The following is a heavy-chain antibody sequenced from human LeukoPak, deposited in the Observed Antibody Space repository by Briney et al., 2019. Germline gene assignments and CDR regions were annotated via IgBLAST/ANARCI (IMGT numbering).Heavy chain of an antibody. V-gene: IGHV3-7*03. CDR1: GFTFSSYW. J-gene: IGHJ4*02. D-gene: IGHD5-18*01. Sequence: GGSLRLSCAASGFTFSSYWMSWVRQAPGKGLEWVANIKQDGSEKYYVDSVKGRFTISRDNAKNSLYLQMNRLRAEDTAVYYCARDGKYSYGAPFDYWGQGTLVTVSS. CDR2: IKQDGSEK. CDR3: ARDGKYSYGAPFDY.